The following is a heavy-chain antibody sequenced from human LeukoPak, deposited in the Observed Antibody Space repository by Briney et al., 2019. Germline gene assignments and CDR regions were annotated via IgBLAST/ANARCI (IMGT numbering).Heavy chain of an antibody. CDR1: GYTFTGYY. CDR3: ARYSCSSTSCYKEGNWFDP. D-gene: IGHD2-2*02. J-gene: IGHJ5*02. Sequence: ASVNVSCKPSGYTFTGYYMHWVRQAPGQGLEWMGWINPNSGGTNYAQKFQGRVTMTRDTSISTAYMELSRLRSDDTAVYYCARYSCSSTSCYKEGNWFDPWARGPWSPSPQ. CDR2: INPNSGGT. V-gene: IGHV1-2*02.